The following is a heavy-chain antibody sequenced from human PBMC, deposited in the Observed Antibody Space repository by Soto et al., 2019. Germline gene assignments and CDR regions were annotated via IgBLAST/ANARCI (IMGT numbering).Heavy chain of an antibody. CDR3: ATRTYSGVLDGHEDVDV. J-gene: IGHJ6*02. V-gene: IGHV3-23*01. D-gene: IGHD1-26*01. CDR2: ISDSGRT. CDR1: GFTFSIYA. Sequence: EVQVLESGGGLVQPGGSLRLSCAASGFTFSIYAMSWVRQAPGKGLEWVSAISDSGRTYYADSVKGRFTISRDNSKTTVFLQMGSLRADDTAVYYCATRTYSGVLDGHEDVDVWGQGTTVTVSS.